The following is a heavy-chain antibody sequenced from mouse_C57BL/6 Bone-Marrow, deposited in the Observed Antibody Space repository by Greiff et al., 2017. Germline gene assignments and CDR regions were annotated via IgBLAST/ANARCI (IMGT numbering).Heavy chain of an antibody. Sequence: EVQLQQSGAELVRPGASVKLSCTASGFNIKDDYMHWVKQRPEQGLAWIGWIDPENGDTEYASKFQGKATITADTSSNTAYLQLSSLTSEDTAVYYCTYYYGSSFRWYFDVWGTGTTVTVSS. V-gene: IGHV14-4*01. J-gene: IGHJ1*03. CDR3: TYYYGSSFRWYFDV. CDR2: IDPENGDT. D-gene: IGHD1-1*01. CDR1: GFNIKDDY.